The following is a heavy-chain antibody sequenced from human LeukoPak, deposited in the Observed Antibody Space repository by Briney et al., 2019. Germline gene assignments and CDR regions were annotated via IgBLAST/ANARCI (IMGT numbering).Heavy chain of an antibody. J-gene: IGHJ3*02. CDR1: GGSISSYY. Sequence: PSETLSLTCTVSGGSISSYYWRWIRQPAGKGLEWIGRIYTSGSTNYNPSLKSRVTISVDTSKNQFSLKLSSVTAADTAVYYCARVYCSSTSCYTRRDAFDIWGQGTMVTVSS. V-gene: IGHV4-4*07. D-gene: IGHD2-2*02. CDR2: IYTSGST. CDR3: ARVYCSSTSCYTRRDAFDI.